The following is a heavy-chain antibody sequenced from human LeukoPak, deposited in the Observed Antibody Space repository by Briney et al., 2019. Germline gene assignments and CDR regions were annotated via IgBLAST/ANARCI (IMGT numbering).Heavy chain of an antibody. Sequence: GGSLRLSCAASEFTFTTYGMHWVRQAPGKGLEWVAFIYYDGSNIYYADYVKGRFTISRDISKNTLYLQMDSLRAEDTAIYYCARGEDGDYYFQHWGQGTLVTVSS. D-gene: IGHD4-17*01. V-gene: IGHV3-33*01. CDR1: EFTFTTYG. J-gene: IGHJ1*01. CDR2: IYYDGSNI. CDR3: ARGEDGDYYFQH.